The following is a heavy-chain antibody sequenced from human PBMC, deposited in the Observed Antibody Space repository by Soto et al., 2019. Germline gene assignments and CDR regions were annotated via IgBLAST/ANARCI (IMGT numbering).Heavy chain of an antibody. D-gene: IGHD3-16*02. CDR3: GRGGLRYFDY. CDR2: IHGGVTV. V-gene: IGHV3-48*03. CDR1: GFDFDNFE. Sequence: GGSLRLSCVASGFDFDNFEMNWVRQAPGRGPEWLSYIHGGVTVYYADSVKGRFTISRDNSKNSLYLQMDSLRDEDTGVYFCGRGGLRYFDYWGQGAPVTVSS. J-gene: IGHJ4*02.